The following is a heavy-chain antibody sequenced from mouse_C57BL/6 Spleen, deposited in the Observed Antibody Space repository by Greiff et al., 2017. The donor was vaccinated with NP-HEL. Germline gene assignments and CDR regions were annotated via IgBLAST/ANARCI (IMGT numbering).Heavy chain of an antibody. J-gene: IGHJ4*01. D-gene: IGHD2-1*01. V-gene: IGHV5-4*01. Sequence: DVMLVESGGGLVKPGGSLKLSCAASGFTFSSYAMSWVRQTPEKRLEWVATISDGGSYTYYPDNVKGRFTISRDNAKNNLYLQMSHLKSEDTAMYYCARDLLRGAMDYWGQGTSVTVSS. CDR2: ISDGGSYT. CDR3: ARDLLRGAMDY. CDR1: GFTFSSYA.